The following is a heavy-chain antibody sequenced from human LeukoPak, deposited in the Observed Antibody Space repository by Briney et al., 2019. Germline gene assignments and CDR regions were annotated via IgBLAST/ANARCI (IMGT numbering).Heavy chain of an antibody. V-gene: IGHV4-39*01. CDR3: ARNNSLVRGALDY. D-gene: IGHD3-10*01. Sequence: PSETLSLTCSVSGGSMSANSYYWGWIRRPPGKGLEWIGSVFYSGSPYYNPSFKSRLTISVDTSKNQFSLRLTSVTAADTAVYYCARNNSLVRGALDYWGQEILVTVSS. CDR1: GGSMSANSYY. CDR2: VFYSGSP. J-gene: IGHJ4*01.